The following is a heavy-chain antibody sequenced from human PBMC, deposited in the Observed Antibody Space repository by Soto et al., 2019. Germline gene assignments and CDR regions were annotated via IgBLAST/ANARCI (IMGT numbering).Heavy chain of an antibody. CDR2: LYYSGNT. CDR3: ARGGSEGGLDV. Sequence: QMQLQESGPGVVKPSETLSLTCTVSGASISPYYWTWIRQAPGKGLEWIGYLYYSGNTNYNPSLKGRVTMSVATSKNHFYLTLASATAADTAVYFCARGGSEGGLDVWGQGTTFAVSS. D-gene: IGHD3-10*01. V-gene: IGHV4-59*01. CDR1: GASISPYY. J-gene: IGHJ6*02.